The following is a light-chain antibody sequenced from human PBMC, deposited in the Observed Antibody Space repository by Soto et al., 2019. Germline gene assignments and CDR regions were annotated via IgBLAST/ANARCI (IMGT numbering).Light chain of an antibody. V-gene: IGKV1-5*03. Sequence: DIQMTQSPSTLSASVGDRVTITCRASQRISTWLAWYQQKPGKAHKLLIYEASRFGSGVPSRFSGSGPGTEYTLTISSLQPDYFASYYCQQYNSYWTFGQGTKVEIK. CDR3: QQYNSYWT. J-gene: IGKJ1*01. CDR1: QRISTW. CDR2: EAS.